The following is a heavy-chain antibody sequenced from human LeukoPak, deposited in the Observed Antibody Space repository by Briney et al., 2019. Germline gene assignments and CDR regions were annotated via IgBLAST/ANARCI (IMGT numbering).Heavy chain of an antibody. Sequence: ASVKVSCKASGYTFTSYGISWVRQAPGQGFQWMGWISVNNGNTNYARKFRDRFTMTADTATSTTYMELRSLRSEDTAVYYCARDMRVRKDLDSSIWSRPLYYFDYWGQGTRVTVS. CDR2: ISVNNGNT. CDR3: ARDMRVRKDLDSSIWSRPLYYFDY. J-gene: IGHJ4*02. CDR1: GYTFTSYG. D-gene: IGHD3-3*02. V-gene: IGHV1-18*01.